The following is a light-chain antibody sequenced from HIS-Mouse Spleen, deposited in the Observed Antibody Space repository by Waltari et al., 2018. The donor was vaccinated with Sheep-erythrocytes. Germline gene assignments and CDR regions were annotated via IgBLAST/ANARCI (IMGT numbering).Light chain of an antibody. V-gene: IGLV2-8*01. Sequence: QSALTQPRSVSGSPGQSVTISCTGTSSDVGGYNYVSWYQQHPGKAPKLMIYEVSKRPSGVPDRFSGSKYGNTASLTGSGLQAEDEADYYCSSYAGSNTWVFGGGTKLTVL. CDR2: EVS. CDR3: SSYAGSNTWV. CDR1: SSDVGGYNY. J-gene: IGLJ3*02.